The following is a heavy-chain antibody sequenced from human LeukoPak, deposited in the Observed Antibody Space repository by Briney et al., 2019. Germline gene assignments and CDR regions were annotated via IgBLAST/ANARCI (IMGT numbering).Heavy chain of an antibody. D-gene: IGHD5-18*01. CDR2: ISAYNGNT. CDR1: GYTFTDFY. Sequence: GASVKVSCKASGYTFTDFYIHWVRQAPGQGLEWMGWISAYNGNTNYAQKLQGRVTMTTDTSTSTAYMELRSLRSDDTAVYYCARDFEIQLWLPHPEPMDYWGQGTLVTVSS. CDR3: ARDFEIQLWLPHPEPMDY. J-gene: IGHJ4*02. V-gene: IGHV1-18*04.